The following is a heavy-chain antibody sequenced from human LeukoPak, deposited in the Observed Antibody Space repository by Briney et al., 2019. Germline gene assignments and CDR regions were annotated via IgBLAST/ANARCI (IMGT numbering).Heavy chain of an antibody. V-gene: IGHV4-59*01. D-gene: IGHD3-22*01. CDR2: IYDSGST. CDR1: GGSFSGYY. J-gene: IGHJ3*02. Sequence: SETLSLTCAVCGGSFSGYYWSWIRQPPGKGLEWIGYIYDSGSTNYNPSLKSRVTISVDTSKNQFSLKLSSVTAADTAVYYCASLTTAEAFDIWGQGTMVTVSS. CDR3: ASLTTAEAFDI.